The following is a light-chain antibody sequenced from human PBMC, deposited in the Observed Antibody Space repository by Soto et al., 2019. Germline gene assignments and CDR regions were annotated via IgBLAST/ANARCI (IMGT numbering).Light chain of an antibody. Sequence: QSVLPQPLSASAAPGQRVTISCSGGSSNIGSNTFAWYQHLPGTAPPRLIFTAGQQPSGVPGRFSGSKSGTSASLAISGLQSEDEADYYCSAWDYSLNGYVFGPGTKLTVL. CDR3: SAWDYSLNGYV. CDR1: SSNIGSNT. V-gene: IGLV1-44*01. CDR2: TAG. J-gene: IGLJ1*01.